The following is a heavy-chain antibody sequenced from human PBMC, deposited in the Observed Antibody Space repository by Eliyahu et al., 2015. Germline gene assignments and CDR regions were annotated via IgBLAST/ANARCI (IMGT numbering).Heavy chain of an antibody. Sequence: QVQLVQSGTEVKQPGASVKVSCKTSVYTFRNYYLHWVRQAPGHGHEWMGRIDPTSGSSSFAPKFQGRVTLTRDTSIGTAYMEMTRLISDDAGVYFCARGGKLRAPLYSYQVDVWGKGTALTVSS. CDR2: IDPTSGSS. J-gene: IGHJ6*04. V-gene: IGHV1-2*05. D-gene: IGHD3-16*02. CDR1: VYTFRNYY. CDR3: ARGGKLRAPLYSYQVDV.